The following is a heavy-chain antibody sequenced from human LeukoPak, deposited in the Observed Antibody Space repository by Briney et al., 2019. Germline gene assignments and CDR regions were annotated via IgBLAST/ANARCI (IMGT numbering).Heavy chain of an antibody. D-gene: IGHD3-10*01. CDR3: ARGTLYGSGSYLDY. Sequence: GGSLRLSCAASGFTSSSYSMNWVRQAPGKGLEWVSSISSSSSYIYYADSVRGRFTISRDNAKNSLYLQMNSLRAEDTAVYYCARGTLYGSGSYLDYWGQGTLVTVSS. V-gene: IGHV3-21*01. J-gene: IGHJ4*02. CDR1: GFTSSSYS. CDR2: ISSSSSYI.